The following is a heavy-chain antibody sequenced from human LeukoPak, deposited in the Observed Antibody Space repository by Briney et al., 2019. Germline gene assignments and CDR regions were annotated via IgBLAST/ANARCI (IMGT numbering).Heavy chain of an antibody. CDR3: ASFPYYYDSSDTIIDY. D-gene: IGHD3-22*01. Sequence: PGGSLRLSCAASGFTFSSYGMHWVRQAPGKGLEWVAVISYDGSNKYYADSVKGRFTISRDNSKNTLYLQMNSLRAEDTAVYYCASFPYYYDSSDTIIDYWGQGTLVTVSS. V-gene: IGHV3-30*03. J-gene: IGHJ4*02. CDR1: GFTFSSYG. CDR2: ISYDGSNK.